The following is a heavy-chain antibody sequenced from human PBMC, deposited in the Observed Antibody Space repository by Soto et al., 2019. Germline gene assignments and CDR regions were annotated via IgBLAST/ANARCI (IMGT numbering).Heavy chain of an antibody. J-gene: IGHJ3*02. CDR2: ILHDGSKE. CDR1: GFTFSTYG. D-gene: IGHD1-7*01. V-gene: IGHV3-33*01. CDR3: VRDNWNYAKGAFDI. Sequence: QVHLVESGGGVGQPGTSLRLSCAASGFTFSTYGIHWVRQAPGKGLAWVAVILHDGSKEFYADSLKGRFTVSRDNSKNTVHLQMDSLRAEDTSVYYCVRDNWNYAKGAFDIWGQGTVVTVSS.